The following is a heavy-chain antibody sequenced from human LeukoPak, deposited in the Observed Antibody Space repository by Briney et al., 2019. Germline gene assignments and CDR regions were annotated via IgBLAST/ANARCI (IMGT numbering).Heavy chain of an antibody. Sequence: GGSLRLSCAASGFTFSSYGMHWVRQAPGKGLEWVAVISYDGSNKYYADSVKGRFTISRDNSKNTLYLQMNSLRAEDTAVYYCAKASSYYYDSSGYDLDYWGQGTLVTVSS. J-gene: IGHJ4*02. D-gene: IGHD3-22*01. V-gene: IGHV3-30*18. CDR1: GFTFSSYG. CDR2: ISYDGSNK. CDR3: AKASSYYYDSSGYDLDY.